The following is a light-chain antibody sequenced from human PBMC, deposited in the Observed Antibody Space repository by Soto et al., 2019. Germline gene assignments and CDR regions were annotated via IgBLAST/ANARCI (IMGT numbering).Light chain of an antibody. J-gene: IGKJ4*01. V-gene: IGKV3-20*01. Sequence: EIVLTQSPGTLSLSPGERATLSCRASQSVSSSYLAWYQQKPGQAPRLLIYGASIRATGIPDRFSGSGSGTDFTLTISRLEPEDSAVYYCQQYGSAPLTFGGGTQVEIK. CDR2: GAS. CDR3: QQYGSAPLT. CDR1: QSVSSSY.